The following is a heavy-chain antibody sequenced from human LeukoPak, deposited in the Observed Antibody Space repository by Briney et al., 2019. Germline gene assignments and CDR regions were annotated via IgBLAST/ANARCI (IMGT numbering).Heavy chain of an antibody. D-gene: IGHD6-6*01. CDR3: SREYSGSSRAD. CDR2: IYYSGST. Sequence: NPSETLSLTCTVSGGSISSTSYFWGWIRQPPGQGLEWIGSIYYSGSTFYSPSLKSRVTISADTSKNQFSLKLSSVTAADTAVYYCSREYSGSSRADWGQGTLVTVSS. J-gene: IGHJ4*02. CDR1: GGSISSTSYF. V-gene: IGHV4-39*02.